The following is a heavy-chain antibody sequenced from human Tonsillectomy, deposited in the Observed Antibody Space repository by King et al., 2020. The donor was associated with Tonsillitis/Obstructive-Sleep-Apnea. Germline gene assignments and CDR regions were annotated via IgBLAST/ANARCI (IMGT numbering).Heavy chain of an antibody. CDR1: AGSISSTSYY. D-gene: IGHD2-15*01. Sequence: LQLQESGPGLVKPSETLSLTCTVSAGSISSTSYYWGWIRQPPGKGLEWIGSIYYSGSTYYNPSLKSRVTISVDKSKNQFSLKLSSVTAAETAVYYCARHGGTPHLNWFDPWGQGTLVTVSS. V-gene: IGHV4-39*01. CDR3: ARHGGTPHLNWFDP. J-gene: IGHJ5*02. CDR2: IYYSGST.